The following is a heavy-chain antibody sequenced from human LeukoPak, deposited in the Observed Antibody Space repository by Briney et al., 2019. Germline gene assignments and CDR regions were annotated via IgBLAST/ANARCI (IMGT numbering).Heavy chain of an antibody. Sequence: PSETLSLTCTVSGGSISSGGYYWSWIRQPPGKGLEWIGYIYHSGSTYYNPSLKSRVTISVDRSKNQFSLKLSSVTAADTAVYYCARAAEPEYSGSSYDYWGQGTLVTVSS. CDR1: GGSISSGGYY. J-gene: IGHJ4*02. CDR2: IYHSGST. V-gene: IGHV4-30-2*01. D-gene: IGHD6-6*01. CDR3: ARAAEPEYSGSSYDY.